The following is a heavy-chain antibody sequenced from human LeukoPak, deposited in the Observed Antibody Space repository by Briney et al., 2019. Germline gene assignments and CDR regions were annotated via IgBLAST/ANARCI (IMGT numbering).Heavy chain of an antibody. CDR3: AKDPPAKGRQLVRGPHFDY. CDR2: IRYDGSNK. D-gene: IGHD6-13*01. J-gene: IGHJ4*02. CDR1: GLTFSRYA. Sequence: GGSLRLSCVASGLTFSRYAMTWVRQAPGKGLEWVAFIRYDGSNKYYADSAKGRFTISRDNSKNTLYLQMNSLRAEDTAVYYCAKDPPAKGRQLVRGPHFDYWGQGTLVTVSS. V-gene: IGHV3-30*02.